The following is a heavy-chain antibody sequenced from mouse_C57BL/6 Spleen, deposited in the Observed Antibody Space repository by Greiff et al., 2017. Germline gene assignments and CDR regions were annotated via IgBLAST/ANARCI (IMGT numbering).Heavy chain of an antibody. J-gene: IGHJ3*01. V-gene: IGHV1-18*01. Sequence: VQLQQSGPELVKPGASVKIPCKASGYTFTDYNMDWVKQSHGKSLEWIGDINPNNGGTIYNQKFKGKATLTVDKSSSTAYMELRSLTSEATAVDYCARGGTAQSMGWFAYWGQGTLVTVSA. CDR2: INPNNGGT. D-gene: IGHD3-2*02. CDR3: ARGGTAQSMGWFAY. CDR1: GYTFTDYN.